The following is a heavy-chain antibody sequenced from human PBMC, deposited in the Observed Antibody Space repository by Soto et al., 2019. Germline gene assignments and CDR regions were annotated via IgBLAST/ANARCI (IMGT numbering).Heavy chain of an antibody. Sequence: QVQLQESGPGLVRPSVTVTLTCAVSGLSISSGNWWSWVRQPPGKGLEWIGEIHHSGSTNYNHSLKSRVTMSVVPSKDLFSLTLNSVTASDTAFYYSASAQCSNPGDWGQGTLVSVSS. V-gene: IGHV4-4*02. D-gene: IGHD6-13*01. J-gene: IGHJ4*02. CDR2: IHHSGST. CDR3: ASAQCSNPGD. CDR1: GLSISSGNW.